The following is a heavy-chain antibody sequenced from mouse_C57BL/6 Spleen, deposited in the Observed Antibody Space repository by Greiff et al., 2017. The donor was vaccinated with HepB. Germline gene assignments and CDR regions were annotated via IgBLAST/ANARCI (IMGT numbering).Heavy chain of an antibody. J-gene: IGHJ3*01. D-gene: IGHD2-3*01. CDR2: ISDGGSYT. CDR1: GFTFSSYA. CDR3: AIDGYYLAWFAY. V-gene: IGHV5-4*03. Sequence: EVKLVESGGGLVKPGGSLKLSCAASGFTFSSYAMSWVRQTPEKRLEWVATISDGGSYTYYPDNVKGRFTISRDNAKNNLYLQMSHLKSEDTAMYYCAIDGYYLAWFAYWGQGTLVTVSA.